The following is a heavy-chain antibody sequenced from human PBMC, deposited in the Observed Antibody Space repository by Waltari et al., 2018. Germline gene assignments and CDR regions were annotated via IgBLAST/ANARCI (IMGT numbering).Heavy chain of an antibody. D-gene: IGHD3-16*01. CDR1: GGSIRSSCYY. V-gene: IGHV4-39*07. CDR2: IYYSGST. CDR3: ARDLIPGGAFDI. J-gene: IGHJ3*02. Sequence: QLQLQESGPGLVKPSETLSLTCTVPGGSIRSSCYYWGWLRQPPGKGLEWIGSIYYSGSTYYNPSLKSRVTISVDTSKNQFSLKLSSVTAADTAVYYCARDLIPGGAFDIWGQGTMVTVSS.